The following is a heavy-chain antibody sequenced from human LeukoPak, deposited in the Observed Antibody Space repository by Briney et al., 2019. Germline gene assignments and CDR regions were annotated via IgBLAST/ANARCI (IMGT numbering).Heavy chain of an antibody. J-gene: IGHJ6*02. V-gene: IGHV4-4*07. CDR1: GGSISSYY. D-gene: IGHD4-23*01. Sequence: PSETLSLTCTVSGGSISSYYWSWIRQPAGKGLEWIGHIYTSGSTNYNPSLKNRVTMSVDTSKIQFSLKLSSVTAADTAVYYCARDSSTVEPYYYYGMDVWGQGTTVTVSS. CDR3: ARDSSTVEPYYYYGMDV. CDR2: IYTSGST.